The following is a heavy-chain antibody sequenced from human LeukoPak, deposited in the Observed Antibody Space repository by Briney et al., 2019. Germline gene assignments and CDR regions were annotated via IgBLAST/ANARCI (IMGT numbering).Heavy chain of an antibody. CDR3: AKGELGLWFDY. CDR2: ISGSGDNT. D-gene: IGHD5-18*01. CDR1: GFDFSNCG. J-gene: IGHJ4*02. V-gene: IGHV3-23*01. Sequence: PGGSLRLSCAASGFDFSNCGMSWVRLLPGKGLEGVSGISGSGDNTYYAISVKGRFTVSSDNSKNTLYLQMNSLRAEDTAVYYCAKGELGLWFDYWGQGTLVTVSS.